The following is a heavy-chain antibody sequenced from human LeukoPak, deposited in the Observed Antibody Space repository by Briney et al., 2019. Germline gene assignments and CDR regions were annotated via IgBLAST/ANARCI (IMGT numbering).Heavy chain of an antibody. J-gene: IGHJ4*02. V-gene: IGHV3-23*01. CDR3: ARKVGGHFDY. Sequence: GGSLRLSCAASGFTFSSYAMTWVRQAPGKGLEWVSVISGSGGSTNYADYVKGRFTISRDSSQNTLSLQMNSLRAEDTAVYYCARKVGGHFDYWGQGTLVTVSS. CDR1: GFTFSSYA. CDR2: ISGSGGST. D-gene: IGHD4-23*01.